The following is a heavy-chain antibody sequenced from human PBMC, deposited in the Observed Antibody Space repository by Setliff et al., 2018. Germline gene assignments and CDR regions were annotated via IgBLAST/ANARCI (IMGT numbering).Heavy chain of an antibody. Sequence: SVKVSCKASGGTFNTYGLSWVRQAPGQGLEWMGGVIPIIGEPNYAQKFQGRVTITADESTSTAYMELRSLKSEDTAVYYCAREALQRAGLYFFDIWGQGMLVTVSS. J-gene: IGHJ4*02. CDR1: GGTFNTYG. CDR2: VIPIIGEP. CDR3: AREALQRAGLYFFDI. D-gene: IGHD3-10*01. V-gene: IGHV1-69*13.